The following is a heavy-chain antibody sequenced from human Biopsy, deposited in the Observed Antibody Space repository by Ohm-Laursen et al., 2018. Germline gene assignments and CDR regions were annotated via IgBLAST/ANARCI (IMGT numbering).Heavy chain of an antibody. CDR3: GRAVRNQPLTDP. V-gene: IGHV1-8*01. J-gene: IGHJ5*02. Sequence: ASVKVSCNVSGYTFTSYDITWVRQASGQGPEWIGWLNPVSGNSNFGQKFRGRVTVTSDTSISTAYMELSGLTSDDTATYYCGRAVRNQPLTDPWGQGTLVTVTS. CDR2: LNPVSGNS. CDR1: GYTFTSYD. D-gene: IGHD1-14*01.